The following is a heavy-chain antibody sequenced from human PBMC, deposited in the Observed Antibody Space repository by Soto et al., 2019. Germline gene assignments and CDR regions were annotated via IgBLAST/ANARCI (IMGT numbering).Heavy chain of an antibody. CDR3: ARNDIAVAGTMFDY. CDR2: IFSNDEK. Sequence: QVTLKESGPVLVKPTETLTLTCTVSGFSLSNARMGVSWIRQPPGKALEWLAHIFSNDEKSYSTSLKSRLTTSKDTSKSQVVLTMTHMDPVDTATYYCARNDIAVAGTMFDYWGQGTLVTVSS. CDR1: GFSLSNARMG. V-gene: IGHV2-26*01. D-gene: IGHD6-19*01. J-gene: IGHJ4*02.